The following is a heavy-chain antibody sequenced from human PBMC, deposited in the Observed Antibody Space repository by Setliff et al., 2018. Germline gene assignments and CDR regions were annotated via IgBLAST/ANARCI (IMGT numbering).Heavy chain of an antibody. J-gene: IGHJ5*02. CDR3: ARSGDYGSGRLSP. CDR2: IHASGST. V-gene: IGHV4-61*02. D-gene: IGHD3-10*01. CDR1: GGSISSSSYY. Sequence: SETLSLTCTVSGGSISSSSYYWSWIRQPAGKGLEWIGRIHASGSTNYNPSLKSRVTISVDTSKNQFSLKLTSVTAADTAVYYCARSGDYGSGRLSPWGQGTLVTVSS.